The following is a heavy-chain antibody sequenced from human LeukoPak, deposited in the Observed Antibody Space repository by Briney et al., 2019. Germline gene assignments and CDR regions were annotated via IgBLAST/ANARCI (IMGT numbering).Heavy chain of an antibody. Sequence: GGSLRLSCAASGRYWMHWVRQAPGKGLEWVAVTSSDLNVKLYADSVKGRFTISRDNSRSTLYLQMNSLRPEDTAIYYCAREGYYGSGSPPSLYFDYWGQGTLVTVSS. CDR3: AREGYYGSGSPPSLYFDY. V-gene: IGHV3-30*03. D-gene: IGHD3-10*01. CDR2: TSSDLNVK. CDR1: GRYW. J-gene: IGHJ4*02.